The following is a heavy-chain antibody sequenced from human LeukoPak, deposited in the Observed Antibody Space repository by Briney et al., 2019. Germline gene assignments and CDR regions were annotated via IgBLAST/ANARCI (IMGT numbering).Heavy chain of an antibody. Sequence: ASVKVSCKASGGTFSSYAINWVRQAPGQGLEWLGRIIPIFATTNYAQKFQARVTITTDESTNTAYMELSSLRSEDTAMYYFARESRYCIGDSCYPNAFDVWGQGTMVTISS. D-gene: IGHD2-15*01. J-gene: IGHJ3*01. CDR1: GGTFSSYA. CDR2: IIPIFATT. CDR3: ARESRYCIGDSCYPNAFDV. V-gene: IGHV1-69*05.